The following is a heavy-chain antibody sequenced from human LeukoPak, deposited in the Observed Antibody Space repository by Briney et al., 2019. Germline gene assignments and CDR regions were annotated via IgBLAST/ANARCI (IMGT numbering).Heavy chain of an antibody. J-gene: IGHJ4*02. D-gene: IGHD3-3*01. V-gene: IGHV3-48*01. CDR2: ISSSSSTI. CDR3: ARVHDFWSGWNFDY. CDR1: GFTFSSYS. Sequence: GGSLRPSCAASGFTFSSYSMNWVRQAPGKGLEWVSYISSSSSTIYYADSVKGRFTISRDNARNSLYLQMNSLRAEDTAVYYCARVHDFWSGWNFDYWGQGTLVTVSS.